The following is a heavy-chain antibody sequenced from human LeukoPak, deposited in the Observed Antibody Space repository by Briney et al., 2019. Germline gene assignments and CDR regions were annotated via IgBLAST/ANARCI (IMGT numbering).Heavy chain of an antibody. CDR3: ARTQTAIGYCSGGSCPRVYYYYYYYMDV. J-gene: IGHJ6*03. Sequence: SEPLSLTCTVSGGSISSYYWSWIRQPPGKGLEWIGYIYYSGSTNYNPSLKSRVTISVDTTKNQFSLKLSFVTAADTAVYYCARTQTAIGYCSGGSCPRVYYYYYYYMDVWGKGTTVTISS. D-gene: IGHD2-15*01. V-gene: IGHV4-59*01. CDR1: GGSISSYY. CDR2: IYYSGST.